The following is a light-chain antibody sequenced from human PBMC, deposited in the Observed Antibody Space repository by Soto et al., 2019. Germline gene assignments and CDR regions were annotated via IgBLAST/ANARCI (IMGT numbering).Light chain of an antibody. CDR3: QQSNSTSRS. V-gene: IGKV1-39*01. CDR2: AAS. J-gene: IGKJ3*01. Sequence: DIQMTQSPSSLSASVGDRVTITCRASQSISSSLNWYQQKPGKAPKLLIYAASSLQIGVPSRFSGIGAGTYFSITISRLHLEDFATYYCQQSNSTSRSFGPATKVDIK. CDR1: QSISSS.